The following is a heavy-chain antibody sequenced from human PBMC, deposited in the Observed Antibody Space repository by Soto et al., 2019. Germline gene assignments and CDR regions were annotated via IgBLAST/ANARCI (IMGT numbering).Heavy chain of an antibody. V-gene: IGHV3-15*01. J-gene: IGHJ4*02. D-gene: IGHD2-21*01. CDR3: TTDPIRDY. CDR1: ESTLSNVW. CDR2: VKREIDGATT. Sequence: VQFVESGGGLVQPGGSLRLSCAPSESTLSNVWMSWVRQAPGKGLEWLGRVKREIDGATTDYAAPVKGRFSISRDDSKNTVSLQMTSLRTEDTAVYYCTTDPIRDYWGLGILVIVSS.